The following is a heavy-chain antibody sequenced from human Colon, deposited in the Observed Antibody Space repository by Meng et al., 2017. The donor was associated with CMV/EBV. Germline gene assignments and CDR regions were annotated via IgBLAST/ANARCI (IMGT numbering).Heavy chain of an antibody. D-gene: IGHD3-22*01. J-gene: IGHJ6*02. Sequence: GSLRLSCTVSGGSISGSSYYWGWVRQPPGQGFEWIGSLYYTGSTYYNTSLGSQVTMSVDTSRNQFSLKLSSVTAADTAVYYCVRDPQRPDYYDSLVYGMDVWGQGTTVTVSS. V-gene: IGHV4-39*02. CDR2: LYYTGST. CDR1: GGSISGSSYY. CDR3: VRDPQRPDYYDSLVYGMDV.